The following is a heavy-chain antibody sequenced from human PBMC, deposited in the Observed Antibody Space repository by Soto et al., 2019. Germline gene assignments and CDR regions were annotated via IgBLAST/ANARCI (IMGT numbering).Heavy chain of an antibody. J-gene: IGHJ5*02. Sequence: PSETLSLTCTVSRGSISDYYWGWIRQPPGKGLEWVGYFYDSGSTKYNPSLKSRVTISVDTSKNQISLEMKSVTVADTAVYYCARVGSGGYRNNWFDPWGQGTLVTVSS. CDR1: RGSISDYY. D-gene: IGHD3-22*01. V-gene: IGHV4-59*01. CDR3: ARVGSGGYRNNWFDP. CDR2: FYDSGST.